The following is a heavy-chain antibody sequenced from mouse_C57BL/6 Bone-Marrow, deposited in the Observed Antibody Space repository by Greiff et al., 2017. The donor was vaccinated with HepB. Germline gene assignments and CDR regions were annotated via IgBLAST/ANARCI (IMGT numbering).Heavy chain of an antibody. CDR1: GYTFTSYW. CDR3: TMEGYYDYDEVAMDY. V-gene: IGHV1-5*01. CDR2: IYPGNRDT. D-gene: IGHD2-4*01. Sequence: VQLQQSGTVLARPGASVKMSCKTSGYTFTSYWMHWVKQRPGQGLEWIGAIYPGNRDTSYNQKFKGKAKLTAVTSASTAYMELSSLTNEDSAVYYCTMEGYYDYDEVAMDYWGQGTSVTVSS. J-gene: IGHJ4*01.